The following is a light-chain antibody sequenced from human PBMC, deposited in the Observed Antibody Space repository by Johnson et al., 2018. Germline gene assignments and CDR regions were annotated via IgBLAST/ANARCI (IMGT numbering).Light chain of an antibody. V-gene: IGLV1-51*02. CDR3: GTWDSSLSAGNV. J-gene: IGLJ1*01. CDR2: ENN. CDR1: SSNIGNNY. Sequence: QSVLTQPPSVSAAPGQKVTISCSGSSSNIGNNYVSWYQQLPGTAPKLLIYENNKRPSGIPDRFSGSKSGTSATLGLTGLQTWAEADYYCGTWDSSLSAGNVFGTGTKVTVL.